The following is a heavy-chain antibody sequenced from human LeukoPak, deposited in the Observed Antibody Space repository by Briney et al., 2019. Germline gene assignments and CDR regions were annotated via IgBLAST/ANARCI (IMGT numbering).Heavy chain of an antibody. J-gene: IGHJ4*02. CDR3: ARDPFRRTAMDDDY. Sequence: ASVKVSCKASGYTFTSYGISWVRQAPGQGLEWMGWINPNSGGTNYAQKFQGRVTMTRDTSISTAYMELSRLRSDDTAVYYCARDPFRRTAMDDDYWGQGTLVTVSS. V-gene: IGHV1-2*02. D-gene: IGHD5-18*01. CDR2: INPNSGGT. CDR1: GYTFTSYG.